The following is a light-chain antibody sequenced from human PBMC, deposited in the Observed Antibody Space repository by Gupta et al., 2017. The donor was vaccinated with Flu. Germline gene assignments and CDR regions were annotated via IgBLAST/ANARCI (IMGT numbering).Light chain of an antibody. CDR3: ETWGSDTYV. CDR1: NGHNTDI. CDR2: IEGSGAY. J-gene: IGLJ1*01. Sequence: QPVLTQSSSASTSLGSSVRLTCTLTNGHNTDIIAWHQQRPGKAPRFLMKIEGSGAYTKGSGVPDRFSGSTSGADRYLSISNVQSEDEGDYYCETWGSDTYVFGAGTQVTAL. V-gene: IGLV4-60*03.